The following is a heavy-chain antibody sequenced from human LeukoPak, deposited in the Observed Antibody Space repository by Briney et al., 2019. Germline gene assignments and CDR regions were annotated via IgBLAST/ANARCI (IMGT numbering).Heavy chain of an antibody. CDR1: RYTSPGDG. CDR2: ISAYDGNT. V-gene: IGHV1-18*01. J-gene: IGHJ4*02. D-gene: IGHD3-10*01. CDR3: ARDWYYYGSGSYDFNY. Sequence: ASVKVSSKPSRYTSPGDGISCVREAPGQGLKWMGWISAYDGNTNYAKKLQGRVTMPTDTSTSTAYMERRSLRSDETAVYYCARDWYYYGSGSYDFNYWGRGPLVTVSS.